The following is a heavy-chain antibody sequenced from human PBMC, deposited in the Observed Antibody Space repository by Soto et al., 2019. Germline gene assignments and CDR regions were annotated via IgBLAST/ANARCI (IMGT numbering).Heavy chain of an antibody. CDR3: ARYSNNWFQTEGMDV. D-gene: IGHD6-13*01. J-gene: IGHJ6*02. CDR2: IDTSGNT. CDR1: VDSITTYY. V-gene: IGHV4-4*07. Sequence: SETLSLTCTVSVDSITTYYWSWIRQPAGKGLEWIGRIDTSGNTNYNPSLKSRVTMSVDTSKKQFSLKLTSVTAADTAVYYCARYSNNWFQTEGMDVWGQGTTVTVSS.